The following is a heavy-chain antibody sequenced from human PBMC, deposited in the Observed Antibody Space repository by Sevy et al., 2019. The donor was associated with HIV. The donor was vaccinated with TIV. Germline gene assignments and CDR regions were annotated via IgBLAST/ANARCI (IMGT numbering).Heavy chain of an antibody. D-gene: IGHD3-3*01. CDR1: GFTVSSNY. CDR2: ISSGSGFI. J-gene: IGHJ6*02. Sequence: GGSLRLSCAASGFTVSSNYMSWVRQAPGKGLEWVSSISSGSGFIFYADSVKGRFTISRDNAKNSLDLQMNSLRAEDAAVYYCAREKTILEGRYGMDVWGQGTTVTVSS. V-gene: IGHV3-21*01. CDR3: AREKTILEGRYGMDV.